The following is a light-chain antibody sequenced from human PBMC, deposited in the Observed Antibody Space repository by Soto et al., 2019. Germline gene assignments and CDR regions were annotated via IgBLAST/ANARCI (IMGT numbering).Light chain of an antibody. J-gene: IGLJ1*01. CDR2: EVS. V-gene: IGLV2-14*01. CDR1: SSDVGGYNY. CDR3: SSFRSGSTL. Sequence: QSALTQPASVSGSPGQSITLSCTGTSSDVGGYNYVSWYQQHPGKAPKLMIYEVSNRPSGVSNRFSGSKSGNTASLTISGLQAEDEADYYCSSFRSGSTLFGTGTKLTVL.